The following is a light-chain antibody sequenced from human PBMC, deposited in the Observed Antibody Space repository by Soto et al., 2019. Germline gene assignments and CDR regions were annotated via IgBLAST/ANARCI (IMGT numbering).Light chain of an antibody. CDR1: SSNIGSRY. J-gene: IGLJ3*02. V-gene: IGLV1-47*01. CDR2: RND. Sequence: QSVLTQPPAASGTPGQRVTISCSGSSSNIGSRYVYWYQQLPGTAPKPLIYRNDQRPSGVPDRFSGSKSGTSASLAISGLRSDDEADYYCAAWDGSLSGRVFGGGTKLTVL. CDR3: AAWDGSLSGRV.